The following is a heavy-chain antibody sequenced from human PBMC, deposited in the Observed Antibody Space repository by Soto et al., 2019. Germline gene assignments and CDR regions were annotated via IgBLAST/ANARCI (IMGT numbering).Heavy chain of an antibody. CDR1: GGSISSGCYS. J-gene: IGHJ4*02. CDR2: IYHSGST. CDR3: ARARDYDPWPLPTK. Sequence: PSETLSLTCAVSGGSISSGCYSWSWIRQPPGKGLEWIGYIYHSGSTYYNPSLKSRVTISVDRSKNQFSLKLSSVTAADTAVYYCARARDYDPWPLPTKWGQGTLVTVSS. V-gene: IGHV4-30-2*01. D-gene: IGHD5-12*01.